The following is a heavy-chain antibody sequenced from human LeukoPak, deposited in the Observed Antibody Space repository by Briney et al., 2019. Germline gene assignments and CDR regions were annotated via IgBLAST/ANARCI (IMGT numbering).Heavy chain of an antibody. D-gene: IGHD6-13*01. Sequence: PGGSLRLSCAASGFTFGSYGMHWVRQAPGKGLEWVSYISSSSSTIYYADSVKGRFTISRDNAKNSLYLQMNSLRAEDTAVYYCAGSWSPYDAFDIWGQGTMVSVSS. V-gene: IGHV3-48*01. J-gene: IGHJ3*02. CDR2: ISSSSSTI. CDR3: AGSWSPYDAFDI. CDR1: GFTFGSYG.